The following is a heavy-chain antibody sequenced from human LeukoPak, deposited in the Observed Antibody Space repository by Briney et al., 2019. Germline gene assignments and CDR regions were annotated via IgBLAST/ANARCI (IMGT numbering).Heavy chain of an antibody. CDR2: IIPIFGTA. J-gene: IGHJ4*02. Sequence: VASVKVSCKASGGTFSSYAISWVRQAPGQGLEWMGGIIPIFGTANYAQKFQGRVTITADESTSTAYMELSSLRSEDTAVYYCLGEWELEVFGYWGQGTLVTVSS. CDR1: GGTFSSYA. D-gene: IGHD1-26*01. V-gene: IGHV1-69*13. CDR3: LGEWELEVFGY.